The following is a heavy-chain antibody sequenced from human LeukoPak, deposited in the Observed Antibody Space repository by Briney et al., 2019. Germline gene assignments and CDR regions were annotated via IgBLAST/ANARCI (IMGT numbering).Heavy chain of an antibody. J-gene: IGHJ4*02. D-gene: IGHD1-26*01. Sequence: ASVKVSCKASGYTFTGYYMHWVRQAPGQGLEWMGWINPNSGGTNYAQKFQGRVTMTRDTSISTAYMEVSRLRSDDTAVYYCARDRTHGSYYDYWGQGTLVTVSS. CDR2: INPNSGGT. CDR3: ARDRTHGSYYDY. CDR1: GYTFTGYY. V-gene: IGHV1-2*02.